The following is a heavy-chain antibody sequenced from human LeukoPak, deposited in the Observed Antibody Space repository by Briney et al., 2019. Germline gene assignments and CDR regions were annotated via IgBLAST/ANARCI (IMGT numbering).Heavy chain of an antibody. D-gene: IGHD3-10*01. CDR3: ARGHGSGSYQNAFDI. Sequence: SETLSLTCTVSGVSIRSHFWSWLRQPPGEGLEYIGYIYYTGSTNYNPSLKSRVTISLDTSKSLFSLKLSSVTAADTAVYYCARGHGSGSYQNAFDIWGQGTMVTVSS. CDR2: IYYTGST. CDR1: GVSIRSHF. J-gene: IGHJ3*02. V-gene: IGHV4-59*11.